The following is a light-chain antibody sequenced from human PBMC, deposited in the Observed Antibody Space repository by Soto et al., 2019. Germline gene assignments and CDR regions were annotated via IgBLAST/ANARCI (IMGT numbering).Light chain of an antibody. V-gene: IGKV1-5*01. CDR1: QSISSW. Sequence: DIQMTQSPSTLSASVGDRVTITCRASQSISSWLAWYQQKPGKAPKLLIYDASSLESGVPSRFSGSGSGTEFTLTISSLQPADFATYYCQQYHSYSSVTFGQGTRLEIK. CDR3: QQYHSYSSVT. J-gene: IGKJ5*01. CDR2: DAS.